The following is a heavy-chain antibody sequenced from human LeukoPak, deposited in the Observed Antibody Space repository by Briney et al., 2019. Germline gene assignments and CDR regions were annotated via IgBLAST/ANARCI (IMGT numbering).Heavy chain of an antibody. Sequence: GGSLRLSCAASGFTFKKYAMSWVRQAPGKGLEWVAGIRAGGDSTDYADSVQGRFTISRDNSKNTVYLQMNSLRAEDTAVYYCARDRGSSWSLFDYWGQGTLVTVSS. CDR2: IRAGGDST. V-gene: IGHV3-23*01. CDR3: ARDRGSSWSLFDY. D-gene: IGHD6-13*01. CDR1: GFTFKKYA. J-gene: IGHJ4*02.